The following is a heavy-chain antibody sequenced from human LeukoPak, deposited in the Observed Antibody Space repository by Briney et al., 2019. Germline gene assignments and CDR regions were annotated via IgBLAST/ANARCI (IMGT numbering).Heavy chain of an antibody. CDR2: IYTSGST. V-gene: IGHV4-4*07. CDR3: ARSIYDFGYYYYMDV. CDR1: GGSISSYY. J-gene: IGHJ6*03. D-gene: IGHD5/OR15-5a*01. Sequence: SETLSLTCTVSGGSISSYYWSWIRQPAGKGLEWIGRIYTSGSTNYNPSLKSRVTMSVDTSKNQFSLKLSSVTAADTAVYYCARSIYDFGYYYYMDVWGKGTTVTVSS.